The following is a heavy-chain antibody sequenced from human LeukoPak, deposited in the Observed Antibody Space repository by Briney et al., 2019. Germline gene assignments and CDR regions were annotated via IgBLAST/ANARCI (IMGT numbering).Heavy chain of an antibody. D-gene: IGHD3-22*01. Sequence: ASVKVSCKASGGTFSSYAISWVRQAPGQGLEWMGGIIPIFGTANYAQKFQGRVTITADESTSTAYMELSSLRSEDTAVYYCARWDYDSSGPDYWGQGTLVTVSS. V-gene: IGHV1-69*01. CDR2: IIPIFGTA. CDR3: ARWDYDSSGPDY. CDR1: GGTFSSYA. J-gene: IGHJ4*02.